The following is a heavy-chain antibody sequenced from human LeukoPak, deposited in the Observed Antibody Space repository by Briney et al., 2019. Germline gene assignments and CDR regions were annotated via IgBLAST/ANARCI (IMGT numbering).Heavy chain of an antibody. CDR2: ISHSGST. CDR3: ARCPIGDYPPDY. J-gene: IGHJ4*02. CDR1: GGSFSDYY. Sequence: SETLSLTCAVYGGSFSDYYWTWIRQPPGKGLEWIGEISHSGSTSYNPSLKSRVTMSLGTSKNHFSLKLSSVTAADTAVYYCARCPIGDYPPDYWGQGTLVTVSS. D-gene: IGHD4-17*01. V-gene: IGHV4-34*01.